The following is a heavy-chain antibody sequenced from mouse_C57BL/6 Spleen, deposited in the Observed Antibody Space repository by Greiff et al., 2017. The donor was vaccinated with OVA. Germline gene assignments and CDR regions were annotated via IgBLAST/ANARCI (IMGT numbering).Heavy chain of an antibody. CDR1: GYSITSGYD. D-gene: IGHD5-5*01. J-gene: IGHJ1*03. V-gene: IGHV3-1*01. Sequence: VQLKESGPGMVKPSQSLSLTCTVTGYSITSGYDWHWIRHFPGNKLEWMGYISYSGSTNYNPSLKSRISITHDTSKNHFFLKLNSVTTEDTATYYCARELPYWYFDVWGTGTTVTVSS. CDR2: ISYSGST. CDR3: ARELPYWYFDV.